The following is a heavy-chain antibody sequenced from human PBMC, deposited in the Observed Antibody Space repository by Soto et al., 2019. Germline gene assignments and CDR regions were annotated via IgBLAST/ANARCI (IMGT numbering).Heavy chain of an antibody. V-gene: IGHV3-48*01. CDR3: ARGDLGGES. D-gene: IGHD3-10*01. J-gene: IGHJ5*02. CDR2: ISISTSTI. CDR1: GFTFSRYS. Sequence: EVQLVESGGGLVQPGGSLRLSCAASGFTFSRYSMNWLRQLPGKGLQWISYISISTSTIYYADSVKGRFTISRDNAKNSLYLEMNNLRVEDTAVYYCARGDLGGESWGQGALVTVSS.